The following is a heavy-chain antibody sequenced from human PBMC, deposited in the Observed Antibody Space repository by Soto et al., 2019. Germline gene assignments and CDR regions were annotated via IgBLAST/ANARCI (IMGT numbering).Heavy chain of an antibody. CDR1: GFSFTSYW. D-gene: IGHD2-2*01. CDR2: IYPGDSDT. Sequence: GESLKISCKGFGFSFTSYWIAWVRQMPGKGLEWMGIIYPGDSDTSYSPSFQGQVTTSADKSINTAYLQWSSLKASDTAMYYCAKHEGYCSSTSCSNFDYWGQGTLVTVSS. CDR3: AKHEGYCSSTSCSNFDY. V-gene: IGHV5-51*01. J-gene: IGHJ4*02.